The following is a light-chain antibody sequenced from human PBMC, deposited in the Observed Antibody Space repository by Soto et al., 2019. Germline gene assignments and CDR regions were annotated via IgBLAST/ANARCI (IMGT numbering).Light chain of an antibody. Sequence: ELVLTQSPATLSLSPGARATLSCRASQILSNNLAWYQQKPGQAPRLLIFGAFTRAAGVPARFSGSGSGTEFTLTISSLQSEDSAVYLCQQYSNWPKTFGQGTRLEIK. CDR3: QQYSNWPKT. CDR1: QILSNN. J-gene: IGKJ5*01. V-gene: IGKV3-15*01. CDR2: GAF.